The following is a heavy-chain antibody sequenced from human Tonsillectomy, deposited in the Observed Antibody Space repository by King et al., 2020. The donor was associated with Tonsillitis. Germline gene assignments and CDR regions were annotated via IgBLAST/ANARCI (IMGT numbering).Heavy chain of an antibody. J-gene: IGHJ4*02. CDR1: GGSISSYY. CDR3: ARTGYCSSTSCIFDY. V-gene: IGHV4-59*01. Sequence: QLQESGPGPVKPSETLSLTCTVSGGSISSYYWSWIRQPPGKGLEWIGYIYYSGSTTYNPSLKSRVTISVDTSKNQCSLKLSSVTAADTAVYYCARTGYCSSTSCIFDYWGQGTLVTVSS. CDR2: IYYSGST. D-gene: IGHD2-2*01.